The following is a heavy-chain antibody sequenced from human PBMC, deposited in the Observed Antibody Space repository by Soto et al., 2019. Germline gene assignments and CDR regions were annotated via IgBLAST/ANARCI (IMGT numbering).Heavy chain of an antibody. CDR2: INPSGGST. J-gene: IGHJ4*02. D-gene: IGHD3-22*01. CDR3: ARGELTMIGPFDY. Sequence: SVKVSCKASGYTFTSYSMHWVRQAPVQGLEWMGIINPSGGSTSYAQKFQGRVTMTRDTSTSTVYMELSSLRSEDTAVYYCARGELTMIGPFDYWGQGTLVTVSS. CDR1: GYTFTSYS. V-gene: IGHV1-46*01.